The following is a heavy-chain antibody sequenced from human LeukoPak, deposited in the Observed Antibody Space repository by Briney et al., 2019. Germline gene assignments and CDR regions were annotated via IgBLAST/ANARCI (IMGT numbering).Heavy chain of an antibody. CDR1: GVSISSSNYY. J-gene: IGHJ4*02. D-gene: IGHD5-18*01. V-gene: IGHV4-39*01. CDR2: IYDSGST. CDR3: ARGRGYSYAFKKLDY. Sequence: PSETLSLTCSVSGVSISSSNYYWGWIRQPPGKGLEWIGNIYDSGSTYYNPSLKSRVYIFVDTSKNQFSLKLSSVTAADTAVYYCARGRGYSYAFKKLDYWGQGTLVTVSS.